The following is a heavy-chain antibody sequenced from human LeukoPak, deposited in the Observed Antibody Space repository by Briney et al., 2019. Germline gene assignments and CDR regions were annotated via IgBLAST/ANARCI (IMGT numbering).Heavy chain of an antibody. CDR1: GGSISSYY. CDR2: IYCSGST. CDR3: ARQQWLVEYYFDY. V-gene: IGHV4-59*01. D-gene: IGHD6-19*01. J-gene: IGHJ4*02. Sequence: PSETLSLTCTVSGGSISSYYWSWLRQAPGKGLEWIGYIYCSGSTNYNPSLKSRVTISVDTSKHQFSLKLSSVTAADTAVYYCARQQWLVEYYFDYWGQGTLVTVSS.